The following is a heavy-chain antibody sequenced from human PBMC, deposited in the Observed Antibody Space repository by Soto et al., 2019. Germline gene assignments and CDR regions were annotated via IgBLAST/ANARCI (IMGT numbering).Heavy chain of an antibody. CDR1: GGSISSGDYY. D-gene: IGHD2-15*01. CDR2: IYYSGST. V-gene: IGHV4-30-4*01. J-gene: IGHJ4*02. CDR3: ARAADCSGGSCYFFLGY. Sequence: SETLSLTCTVSGGSISSGDYYWSWIRQPPGKGLEWIGYIYYSGSTYYNPSLKSRVTISVDTSKNQFSLKLSSVTAADTAVYYCARAADCSGGSCYFFLGYWGQGPLVTVSS.